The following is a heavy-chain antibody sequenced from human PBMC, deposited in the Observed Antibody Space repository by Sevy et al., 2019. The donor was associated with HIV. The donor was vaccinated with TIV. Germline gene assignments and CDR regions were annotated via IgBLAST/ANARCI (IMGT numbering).Heavy chain of an antibody. J-gene: IGHJ4*02. Sequence: GGSLRLSCAASGFTFSNYAMSWVRQAPGKGLEWVSSVSISGPNTYYADSVKGRFTISRDNSKNTMYLQMNSLRAEDTAVYYCAKEWTQLSDWYGELDCWGQGSLVTVSS. CDR1: GFTFSNYA. D-gene: IGHD6-19*01. V-gene: IGHV3-23*01. CDR3: AKEWTQLSDWYGELDC. CDR2: VSISGPNT.